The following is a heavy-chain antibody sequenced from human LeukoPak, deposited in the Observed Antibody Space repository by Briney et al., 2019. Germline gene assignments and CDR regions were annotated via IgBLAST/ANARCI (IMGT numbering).Heavy chain of an antibody. CDR2: INHSGST. Sequence: SETLSLTSAVYGGSFSGYYWSWIRQPPGKGLEWIGEINHSGSTNYNPSLKSRVTISVDTSKNQFSLKLSSVTAADTAVYYCASFAREGVVVTHFDYWGQGTLVTVSS. V-gene: IGHV4-34*01. J-gene: IGHJ4*02. CDR1: GGSFSGYY. D-gene: IGHD3-22*01. CDR3: ASFAREGVVVTHFDY.